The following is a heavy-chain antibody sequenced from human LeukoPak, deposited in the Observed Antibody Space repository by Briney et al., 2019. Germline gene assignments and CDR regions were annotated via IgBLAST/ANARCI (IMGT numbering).Heavy chain of an antibody. CDR3: ARVSSGYPPLLSFDL. J-gene: IGHJ2*01. CDR1: GYTFTSYY. V-gene: IGHV1-46*01. CDR2: INPSGGST. Sequence: GASVKVSCKASGYTFTSYYMHWVRQAPGQGLEWMGIINPSGGSTSYAQKFQGRVTMTRDTSTSTVYMELSSLRSEDTAVYYCARVSSGYPPLLSFDLWGRGTLVTVSS. D-gene: IGHD3-3*01.